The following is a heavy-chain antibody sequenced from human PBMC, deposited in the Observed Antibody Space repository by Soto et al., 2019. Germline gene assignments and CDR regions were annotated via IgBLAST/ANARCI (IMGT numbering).Heavy chain of an antibody. CDR3: AINGIYYDSSGYYYEFDY. J-gene: IGHJ4*02. D-gene: IGHD3-22*01. Sequence: GGSLRLSCAASGFTFSSYWMHWVRPAPGNGLVWVSRINSDGSSTSYADSVKGRFTISRDNAKNTLYLQMNSLRAEDTAVYYCAINGIYYDSSGYYYEFDYWGQGTLVTVSS. CDR1: GFTFSSYW. V-gene: IGHV3-74*01. CDR2: INSDGSST.